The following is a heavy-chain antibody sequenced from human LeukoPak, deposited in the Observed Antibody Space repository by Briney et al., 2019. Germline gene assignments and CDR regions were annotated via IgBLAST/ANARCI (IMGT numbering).Heavy chain of an antibody. V-gene: IGHV4-31*03. CDR1: GGSISSGGYY. J-gene: IGHJ4*02. D-gene: IGHD3-22*01. Sequence: SQTLSLTCTVSGGSISSGGYYWSWIRQHPGKGLEWIGYIYYSGSTYYNPSLKSRVTISVDTSKNQFSLKLSSVTAADTAVYYCANSAEDSSGYYYFFDYWGQGTLVTVSS. CDR2: IYYSGST. CDR3: ANSAEDSSGYYYFFDY.